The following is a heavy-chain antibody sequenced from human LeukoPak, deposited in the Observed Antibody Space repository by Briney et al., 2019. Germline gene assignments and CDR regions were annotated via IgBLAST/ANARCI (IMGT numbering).Heavy chain of an antibody. J-gene: IGHJ4*02. Sequence: PGRSLRLSCAASGFTFDNYAMHWIRQAPGKGLEWVSGITWNSGSIAYADSVKGRFTISRDNAKNSLYLKMNSLRAEDVALYYCTRSTGWYNYFDYWGQGALVTVSS. D-gene: IGHD6-19*01. CDR2: ITWNSGSI. CDR3: TRSTGWYNYFDY. CDR1: GFTFDNYA. V-gene: IGHV3-9*03.